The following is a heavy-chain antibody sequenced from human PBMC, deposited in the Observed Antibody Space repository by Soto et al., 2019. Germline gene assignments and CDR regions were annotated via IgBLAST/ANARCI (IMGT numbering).Heavy chain of an antibody. V-gene: IGHV5-51*01. J-gene: IGHJ6*02. CDR1: GYSFTSYW. CDR2: IYPGDSDT. CDR3: ARRTIFGPRAHYGMDV. D-gene: IGHD3-3*01. Sequence: GESLKISCKGSGYSFTSYWIGWVRQMPGKGLEWMGIIYPGDSDTRYSPSFQGQVTISADKSISTAYLQWSSLKASDTAMYYCARRTIFGPRAHYGMDVWGQGTTVTVSS.